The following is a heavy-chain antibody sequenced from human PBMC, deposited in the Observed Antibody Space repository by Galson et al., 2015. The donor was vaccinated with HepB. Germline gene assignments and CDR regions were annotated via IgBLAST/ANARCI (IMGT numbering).Heavy chain of an antibody. CDR2: ISSGGDNT. D-gene: IGHD1-7*01. CDR1: GFTFRNYV. Sequence: SLRLSCAASGFTFRNYVMGWVRQAPGKGLECVSVISSGGDNTVYADSVKGRFTISRDNSKNTVDLLMTSLRGDDTAVYYCTALDWDSRGFDPWGQGTLVTVSS. V-gene: IGHV3-23*01. J-gene: IGHJ5*02. CDR3: TALDWDSRGFDP.